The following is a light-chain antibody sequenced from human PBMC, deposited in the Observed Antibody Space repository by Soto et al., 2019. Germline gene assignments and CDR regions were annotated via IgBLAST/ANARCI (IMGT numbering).Light chain of an antibody. J-gene: IGLJ1*01. CDR2: ANS. Sequence: QSVLTQPPSVSEAPGQRVTISCTGSSSSIGAGYDVHWYQQLPGTAPKLLIYANSNRPSGVPDRFSASKSGTSASLAITGLQAEDEADYYCQSYDSRLRSFVFGTGTKLTVL. CDR3: QSYDSRLRSFV. V-gene: IGLV1-40*01. CDR1: SSSIGAGYD.